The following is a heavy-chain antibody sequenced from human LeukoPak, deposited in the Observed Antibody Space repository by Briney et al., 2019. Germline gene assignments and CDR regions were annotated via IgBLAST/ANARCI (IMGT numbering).Heavy chain of an antibody. V-gene: IGHV3-23*01. J-gene: IGHJ4*02. CDR1: GYSISSGYY. CDR3: ARDRMGAILYFDS. Sequence: LTCTVSGYSISSGYYWGWIRQPPGKGLEWISAITGSGGTTYYADSVEGRFTISRDNSKNTLYLQVNSLRAEDTAVYYCARDRMGAILYFDSWGQGTLVTVSS. CDR2: ITGSGGTT. D-gene: IGHD1-26*01.